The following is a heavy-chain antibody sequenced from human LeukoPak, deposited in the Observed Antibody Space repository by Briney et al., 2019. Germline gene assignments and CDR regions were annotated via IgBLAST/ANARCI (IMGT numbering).Heavy chain of an antibody. CDR1: GGSFSGYY. CDR2: INHSGST. D-gene: IGHD3-3*01. J-gene: IGHJ3*02. CDR3: ARGSRWLLFYAFDI. Sequence: SETLSLTCAVYGGSFSGYYWSWIRQPPGKGLEWIGEINHSGSTNYNPSLKSRVTISVDTSKNQFSLKLSSVTAADTAVYYCARGSRWLLFYAFDIWGQGTTVTVSS. V-gene: IGHV4-34*01.